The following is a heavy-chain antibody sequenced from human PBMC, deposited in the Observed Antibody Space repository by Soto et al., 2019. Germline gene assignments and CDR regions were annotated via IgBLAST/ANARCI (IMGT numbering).Heavy chain of an antibody. D-gene: IGHD6-19*01. CDR3: ARDPVAGTYFDY. Sequence: QVQLVQSGAEVKKPGASVKVSCKASGYTFTSYGISWVRQAPGQWLEWMGWINAYNGNTNYAQKLQGRVTMTTDTPTSTAYRELRSLSSDDRAVFYCARDPVAGTYFDYWGQGTLVTFSS. CDR2: INAYNGNT. CDR1: GYTFTSYG. J-gene: IGHJ4*02. V-gene: IGHV1-18*01.